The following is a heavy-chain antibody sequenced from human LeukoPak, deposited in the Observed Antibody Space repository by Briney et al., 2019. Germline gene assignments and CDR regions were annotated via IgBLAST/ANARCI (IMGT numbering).Heavy chain of an antibody. D-gene: IGHD2-2*02. Sequence: ASVKVSCKASGYTFTAYYVHWVRQAPGQGLEWMGWITPNSGGTKYAQKFQGRITMTRDTSISTAYMELSGLRSDDTAVYYCARGFRLSAIEDWFDPWGQGTLVTVSS. CDR3: ARGFRLSAIEDWFDP. CDR2: ITPNSGGT. J-gene: IGHJ5*02. CDR1: GYTFTAYY. V-gene: IGHV1-2*02.